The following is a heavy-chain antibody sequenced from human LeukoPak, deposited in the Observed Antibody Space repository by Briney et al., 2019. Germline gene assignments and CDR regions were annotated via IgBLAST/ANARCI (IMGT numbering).Heavy chain of an antibody. Sequence: SQTLSLTCTVSGGSISSGSYYWSWIRQPAGKGLEWIGRIYTSGSTNYNPSLKSRVTISVDTSKNQFSLKLSSVTAADTAVYYCARQYLGGAFDIWGQGTMVTVSS. CDR1: GGSISSGSYY. D-gene: IGHD2-2*01. CDR3: ARQYLGGAFDI. J-gene: IGHJ3*02. CDR2: IYTSGST. V-gene: IGHV4-61*02.